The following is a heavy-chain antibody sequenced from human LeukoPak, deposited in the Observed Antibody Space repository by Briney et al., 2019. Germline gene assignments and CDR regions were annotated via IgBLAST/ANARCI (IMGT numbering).Heavy chain of an antibody. CDR2: IYYSGST. CDR1: GGSISSYY. CDR3: ARITPAAAEGYWFDP. V-gene: IGHV4-59*01. Sequence: SETLSLTCTVSGGSISSYYWSWIRQPPGKGLEWIGYIYYSGSTNYNPSLKSRVTISVDTSKNQFSLKLSSVTAADTAVYYCARITPAAAEGYWFDPWGQGTLVTVSS. D-gene: IGHD6-13*01. J-gene: IGHJ5*02.